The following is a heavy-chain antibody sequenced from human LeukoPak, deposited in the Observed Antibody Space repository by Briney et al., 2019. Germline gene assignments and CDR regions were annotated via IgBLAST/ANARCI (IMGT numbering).Heavy chain of an antibody. CDR1: GYTFTSYY. J-gene: IGHJ4*02. CDR3: ATLARTTLYNDY. V-gene: IGHV1-46*01. Sequence: ASVKVSCKASGYTFTSYYMHWVRQAPGQGLEWMGIINPSGGSTSCAQKFQGRVTMTRDTSTSTVYMELSSLRSEDTAVYYCATLARTTLYNDYWGQGTLVTVSS. CDR2: INPSGGST. D-gene: IGHD1-26*01.